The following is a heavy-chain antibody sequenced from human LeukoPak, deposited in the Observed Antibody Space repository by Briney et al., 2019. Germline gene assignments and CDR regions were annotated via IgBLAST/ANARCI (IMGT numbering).Heavy chain of an antibody. CDR3: ARTGDSSGYDDAFDI. J-gene: IGHJ3*02. D-gene: IGHD3-22*01. CDR1: GGSISSYY. V-gene: IGHV4-59*01. CDR2: IYYSGST. Sequence: SETLSLTCTASGGSISSYYWSWLRQPPGKGLEWIGYIYYSGSTNYNPSLKSRVTISVDTSKNQFSLKLSSVTAADTAVYYCARTGDSSGYDDAFDIWGQGTMVTVSS.